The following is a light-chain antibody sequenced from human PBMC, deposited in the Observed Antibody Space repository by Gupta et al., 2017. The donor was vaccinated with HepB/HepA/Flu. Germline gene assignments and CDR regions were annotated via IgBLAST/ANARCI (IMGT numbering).Light chain of an antibody. V-gene: IGLV2-8*01. CDR2: EVS. Sequence: QSALTPPPSASGSPGQSFTISCTGTSSDVGGYNYVSWYQQHPGKAPKLMIYEVSKRPSGVPDRFSGSKSGNTASLTVSGLQAEDEADYYCSSYAGSNNVIFGGGTKLTVL. J-gene: IGLJ2*01. CDR3: SSYAGSNNVI. CDR1: SSDVGGYNY.